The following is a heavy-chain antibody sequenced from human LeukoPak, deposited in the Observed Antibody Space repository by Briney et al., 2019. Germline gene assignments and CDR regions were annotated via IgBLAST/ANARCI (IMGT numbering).Heavy chain of an antibody. CDR2: IIPIFGTA. D-gene: IGHD2-2*01. Sequence: ASVKVSCKASGYTFTSYYMHWVRQAPGQGLEWMGGIIPIFGTANYAQKFQGRVTITADESTSTAYMELSSLRSEDTAVYYCARGRSSTYCSSTSCSYFQHWGQGTLVTVSS. CDR1: GYTFTSYY. V-gene: IGHV1-69*13. CDR3: ARGRSSTYCSSTSCSYFQH. J-gene: IGHJ1*01.